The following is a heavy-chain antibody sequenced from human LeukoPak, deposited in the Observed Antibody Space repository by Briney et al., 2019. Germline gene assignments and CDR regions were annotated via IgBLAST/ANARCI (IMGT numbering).Heavy chain of an antibody. CDR2: ISGSGDST. CDR1: GFSFGDYA. Sequence: AGGSLRLSCAASGFSFGDYAMTWVRQAPGKGLEWVSAISGSGDSTYYADSVKGRFTISRDNSKNTLYLQMISLRAEDTAVYYCAKGGSIVVVPAAEHWGQGTLVTVSS. D-gene: IGHD2-2*01. CDR3: AKGGSIVVVPAAEH. J-gene: IGHJ1*01. V-gene: IGHV3-23*01.